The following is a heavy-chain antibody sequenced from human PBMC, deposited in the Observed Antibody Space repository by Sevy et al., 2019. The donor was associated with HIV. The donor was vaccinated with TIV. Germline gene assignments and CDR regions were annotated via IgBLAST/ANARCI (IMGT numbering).Heavy chain of an antibody. J-gene: IGHJ6*02. Sequence: GGSLRLSCAASGFVFSDYWMSWVRQAPGKGLEWVANIKRDGSEKYYVASVKGRFTISRDNAKTSLYLQMNSLRGEDTAVYYCARDCSSANCLWGMDVWGQGTMVTVSS. V-gene: IGHV3-7*03. CDR3: ARDCSSANCLWGMDV. CDR1: GFVFSDYW. D-gene: IGHD2-2*01. CDR2: IKRDGSEK.